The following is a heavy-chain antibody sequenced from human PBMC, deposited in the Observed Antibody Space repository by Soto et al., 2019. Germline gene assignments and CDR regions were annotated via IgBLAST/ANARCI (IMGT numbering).Heavy chain of an antibody. D-gene: IGHD6-19*01. Sequence: SETLSLTCSASGGSISGSYWSWIRQSPGKGLEWLGYVYYTGSTNYSPSLRSRVSISVDTSKNEFSLRLSSVTAADTAVYFCARSVAVPGAHIDYWGQGTQVTVSS. CDR2: VYYTGST. CDR1: GGSISGSY. V-gene: IGHV4-59*01. CDR3: ARSVAVPGAHIDY. J-gene: IGHJ4*02.